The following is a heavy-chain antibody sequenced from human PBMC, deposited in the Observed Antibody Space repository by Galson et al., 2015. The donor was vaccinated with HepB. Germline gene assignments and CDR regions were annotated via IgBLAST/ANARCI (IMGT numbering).Heavy chain of an antibody. CDR3: ALDPHDRTGYNWLDP. V-gene: IGHV6-1*01. CDR1: GDSVNIAS. Sequence: CAISGDSVNIASCNWIRQSPSRGLEWLGRTYYRSKWYNDYAPSVKSRITINADSSKNHFSLHLSSVSPEDTAVYYCALDPHDRTGYNWLDPWGQGTLVTASS. J-gene: IGHJ5*02. D-gene: IGHD1-1*01. CDR2: TYYRSKWYN.